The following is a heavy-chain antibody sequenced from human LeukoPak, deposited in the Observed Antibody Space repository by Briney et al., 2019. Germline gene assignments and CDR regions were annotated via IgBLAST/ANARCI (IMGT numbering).Heavy chain of an antibody. D-gene: IGHD6-13*01. CDR3: ARGGISSSSWYVGTGYYYGMDV. V-gene: IGHV4-59*01. CDR1: GGSISSYY. J-gene: IGHJ6*02. CDR2: IYYSGST. Sequence: SETLSLTCTVSGGSISSYYWSWIRQPPGKGLEWTGYIYYSGSTNYNPSLKSRVTISVDTSKNQFSLKLSSVTAADTAVYYCARGGISSSSWYVGTGYYYGMDVWGQGTTVTVSS.